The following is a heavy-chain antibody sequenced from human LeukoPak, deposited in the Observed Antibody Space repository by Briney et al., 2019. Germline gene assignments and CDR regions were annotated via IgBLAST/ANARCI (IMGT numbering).Heavy chain of an antibody. CDR2: ISGSGGST. Sequence: GGSLRLSCAASGFTFSSYAMSWVRQAPGKGLEWVSAISGSGGSTYYADSVKGRFTISRDNSKNTLYLQMNSLRAEDTAVYYCAKVKSTYYYDSGGYYYSWGQGILVTVSS. V-gene: IGHV3-23*01. CDR3: AKVKSTYYYDSGGYYYS. CDR1: GFTFSSYA. D-gene: IGHD3-22*01. J-gene: IGHJ4*02.